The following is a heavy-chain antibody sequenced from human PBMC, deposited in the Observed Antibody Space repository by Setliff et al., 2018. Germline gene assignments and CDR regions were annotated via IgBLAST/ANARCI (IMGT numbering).Heavy chain of an antibody. CDR3: ARRPIALAGYRKGAFDI. Sequence: RASVKVSCKTSGYSFSDSVVSWVRQAPGQGLEWVGWISAYSGNAYYAQRLQDRVTLTTDTSTTTAYLELRSLRPDDTAVYYCARRPIALAGYRKGAFDIWGQGTVVTVSS. CDR1: GYSFSDSV. J-gene: IGHJ3*02. CDR2: ISAYSGNA. D-gene: IGHD6-19*01. V-gene: IGHV1-18*01.